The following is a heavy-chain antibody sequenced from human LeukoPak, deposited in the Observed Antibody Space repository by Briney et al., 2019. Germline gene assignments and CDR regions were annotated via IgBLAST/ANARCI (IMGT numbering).Heavy chain of an antibody. Sequence: GGSLRTSCEASGFSVSSTYMSWVRQAPGKGLEWVSVIYSGGSTYYADSVKGRFTISRDNSKNTLYLQMNSLRAEDTAVYYCARDPGNWFDPWGQGTLVTVSS. V-gene: IGHV3-66*01. CDR2: IYSGGST. CDR3: ARDPGNWFDP. CDR1: GFSVSSTY. J-gene: IGHJ5*02.